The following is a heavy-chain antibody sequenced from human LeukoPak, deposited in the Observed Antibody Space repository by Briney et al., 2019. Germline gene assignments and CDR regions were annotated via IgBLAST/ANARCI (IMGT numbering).Heavy chain of an antibody. CDR1: GFTFSSYA. CDR2: ISESGGST. D-gene: IGHD6-13*01. Sequence: AGGSLRLSCAASGFTFSSYAMNWVRQAPGKGLEWVSAISESGGSTYYADSVKGRFTISRDNSKNTLYLQMNSLRAEDTAVYYCAKAGYSSSPDRFYYGMDVWGQGTTVTVSS. V-gene: IGHV3-23*01. J-gene: IGHJ6*02. CDR3: AKAGYSSSPDRFYYGMDV.